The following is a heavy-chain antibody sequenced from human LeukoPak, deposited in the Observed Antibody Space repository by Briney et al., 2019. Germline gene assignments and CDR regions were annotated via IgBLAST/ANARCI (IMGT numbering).Heavy chain of an antibody. CDR3: AGSSPTESYFAY. Sequence: VASVKVSCKASGGTFSKYAIAWVRQAPGQGLEWMGRIIPILGIANYAQKFQGRVTITADKSTSTAYMELSSLRSEDTALYYCAGSSPTESYFAYWGQGTLVTVSS. J-gene: IGHJ4*02. V-gene: IGHV1-69*04. CDR2: IIPILGIA. D-gene: IGHD6-6*01. CDR1: GGTFSKYA.